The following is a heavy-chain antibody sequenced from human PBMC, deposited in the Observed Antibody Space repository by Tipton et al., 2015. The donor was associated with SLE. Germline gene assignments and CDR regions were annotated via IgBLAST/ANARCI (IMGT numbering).Heavy chain of an antibody. D-gene: IGHD3-22*01. CDR1: GFTFSSYS. CDR3: AREREDDSSGLDY. CDR2: ISSSSSTI. Sequence: GSLRLSCAASGFTFSSYSMNWVRQAPGKGLEWVSYISSSSSTIYYADSVKGRFTISRDNAKNSLYLQMNSLRAEDTAVYYCAREREDDSSGLDYWGQGTLVTVSS. V-gene: IGHV3-48*01. J-gene: IGHJ4*02.